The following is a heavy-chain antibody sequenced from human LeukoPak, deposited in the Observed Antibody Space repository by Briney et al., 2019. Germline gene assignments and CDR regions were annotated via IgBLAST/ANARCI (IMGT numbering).Heavy chain of an antibody. D-gene: IGHD2-2*01. CDR1: GYTFTSYG. V-gene: IGHV1-18*01. CDR2: ISAYNGNT. CDR3: ARDPRYCSSTSCHVQARFDY. Sequence: ASVKVSCKASGYTFTSYGISWVRQAPGQGLEWMGWISAYNGNTNYAQKLQGRVTMTTDTSTSTAYTELRSLRSDDTAVYYCARDPRYCSSTSCHVQARFDYWGQGTLVTVSS. J-gene: IGHJ4*02.